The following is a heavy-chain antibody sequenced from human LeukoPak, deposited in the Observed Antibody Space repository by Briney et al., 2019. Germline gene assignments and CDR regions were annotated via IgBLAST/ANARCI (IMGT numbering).Heavy chain of an antibody. V-gene: IGHV4-34*01. D-gene: IGHD4-23*01. CDR2: INHSGST. J-gene: IGHJ4*02. CDR1: GGSFSGYY. Sequence: PSETLSLTCAVYGGSFSGYYWSWIRQPPGKGLEWIGEINHSGSTNNNPSLKSRVTISVDTSKNQFSLKLSSVTAADTAVYYCARGNDYGGNPVGSYFDYWGQGTLVTVSS. CDR3: ARGNDYGGNPVGSYFDY.